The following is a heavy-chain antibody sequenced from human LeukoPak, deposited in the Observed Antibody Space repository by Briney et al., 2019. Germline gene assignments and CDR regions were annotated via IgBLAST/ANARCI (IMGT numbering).Heavy chain of an antibody. J-gene: IGHJ4*02. CDR2: ISGSGTSR. D-gene: IGHD2-2*02. Sequence: GGSLRLSCVTSGFTFKTYAMNWVRQAPGKGLEWVSSISGSGTSRYYADSVKGRFTISRDNSKNTLSLQMDSLRAEDTAIYYCAKLQGYYCTSTSCYIDDWGQGTLVTVSS. CDR1: GFTFKTYA. CDR3: AKLQGYYCTSTSCYIDD. V-gene: IGHV3-23*01.